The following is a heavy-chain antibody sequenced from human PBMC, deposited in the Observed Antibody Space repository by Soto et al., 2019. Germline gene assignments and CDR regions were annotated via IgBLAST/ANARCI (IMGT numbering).Heavy chain of an antibody. CDR2: IIPFFGTA. V-gene: IGHV1-69*13. CDR3: ARTAPMDAGDKYYYDF. Sequence: SVKVSCKTSGGTFSTFGISWVRQAPGQGLEWMGGIIPFFGTAEYSQKFEERITITADESTNTVYMDLRSLTSEDTAIYYCARTAPMDAGDKYYYDFWGQGALVTVSS. D-gene: IGHD3-16*01. J-gene: IGHJ4*02. CDR1: GGTFSTFG.